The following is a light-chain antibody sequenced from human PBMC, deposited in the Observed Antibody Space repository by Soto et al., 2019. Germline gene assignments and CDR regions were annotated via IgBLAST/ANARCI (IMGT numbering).Light chain of an antibody. V-gene: IGLV2-14*03. CDR1: SSDVGGYDH. CDR3: SSYTKKDTLL. CDR2: DVT. J-gene: IGLJ3*02. Sequence: QSVLTQPASVSGSPGQSITISCTGTSSDVGGYDHVSWYQQHPGKAPKLIISDVTVRPSGISPRFSGSKSDNTASLAVSGLQHEDDADYYCSSYTKKDTLLFGGGTKLTVL.